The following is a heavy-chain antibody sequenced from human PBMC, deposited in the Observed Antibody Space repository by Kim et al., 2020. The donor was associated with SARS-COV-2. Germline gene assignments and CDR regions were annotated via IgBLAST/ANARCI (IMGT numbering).Heavy chain of an antibody. CDR1: GGSISSYY. Sequence: SETLSLTCTVSGGSISSYYWNWIRQPPGRGLEWIGYIYHSGSTNYNPSLKSRVTMSVDTSKNRVSLKLSSVTAADTAIYYCARRDGGSSWKYWYFDLWGRGTLVTVSS. CDR2: IYHSGST. D-gene: IGHD6-13*01. CDR3: ARRDGGSSWKYWYFDL. V-gene: IGHV4-59*08. J-gene: IGHJ2*01.